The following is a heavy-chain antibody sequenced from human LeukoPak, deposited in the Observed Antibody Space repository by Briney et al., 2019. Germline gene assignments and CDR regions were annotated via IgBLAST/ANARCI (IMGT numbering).Heavy chain of an antibody. CDR3: ARDRGSYFSWFDP. Sequence: SVKVSCKASGGTFSSYAISWVRQAPGQGLEWMGGIIPIFGTANYAQKFRGRVTITADESTSTAYMELSSLRSEDTAVYYCARDRGSYFSWFDPWGQGTLVTVSS. CDR2: IIPIFGTA. J-gene: IGHJ5*02. V-gene: IGHV1-69*13. D-gene: IGHD1-26*01. CDR1: GGTFSSYA.